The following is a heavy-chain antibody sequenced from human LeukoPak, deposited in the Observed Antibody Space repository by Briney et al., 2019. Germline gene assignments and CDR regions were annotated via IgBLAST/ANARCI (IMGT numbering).Heavy chain of an antibody. CDR1: GYSFTSYW. Sequence: GESLKISCKGSGYSFTSYWIGWVGQMPGKGLEWMGIIYPGDSDTRYSPSFQGQVTISADKSISTAYLQWSSLKASDTAMYYCARHGVRGYTNGYFDYWGQGTLVTVSS. D-gene: IGHD5-18*01. CDR2: IYPGDSDT. CDR3: ARHGVRGYTNGYFDY. J-gene: IGHJ4*02. V-gene: IGHV5-51*01.